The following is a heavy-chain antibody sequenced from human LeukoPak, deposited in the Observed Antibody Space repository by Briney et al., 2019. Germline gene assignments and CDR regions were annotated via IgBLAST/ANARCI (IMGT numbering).Heavy chain of an antibody. V-gene: IGHV3-15*01. CDR1: GFTFSNAW. CDR3: TTIVQTHYDFWSGYYPYYFDY. CDR2: IKSKTDGGTT. D-gene: IGHD3-3*01. J-gene: IGHJ4*02. Sequence: GGSLRLSCAASGFTFSNAWMSWVRQAPGKGLEWVGRIKSKTDGGTTDYAAPVKGRFTISRDDSKNTLYLQMNSLKTEDTAVYYCTTIVQTHYDFWSGYYPYYFDYWGQGTLVTVSS.